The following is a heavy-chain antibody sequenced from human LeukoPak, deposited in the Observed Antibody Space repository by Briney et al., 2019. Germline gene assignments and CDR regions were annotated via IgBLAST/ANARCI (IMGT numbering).Heavy chain of an antibody. D-gene: IGHD2-2*02. J-gene: IGHJ2*01. V-gene: IGHV3-7*01. CDR2: IKQDGSEK. Sequence: GGSLRLSCAASGFTFSSSDMSWVRQAPGKGLEWVANIKQDGSEKYYVDSVKGRFTISRDNAKNSLYLQMNSLRAEDTAVYYCAREGIVPAAIRHWYFDLWGRGTLVTVSS. CDR1: GFTFSSSD. CDR3: AREGIVPAAIRHWYFDL.